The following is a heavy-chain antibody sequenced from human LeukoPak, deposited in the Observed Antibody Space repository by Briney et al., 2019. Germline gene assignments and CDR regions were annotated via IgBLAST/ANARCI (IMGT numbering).Heavy chain of an antibody. CDR1: GFTFNNYW. CDR3: ARFSPRAMRESSSRGVGLDY. Sequence: QPGGSLRLSCAASGFTFNNYWMSWVRQAPGKGLEWVANIKQDGSEKYYVDSVKGRFTISRDNAKNSLYLQMNSLRAEDTAVYYCARFSPRAMRESSSRGVGLDYWGQGTLVTVSS. V-gene: IGHV3-7*01. CDR2: IKQDGSEK. D-gene: IGHD6-13*01. J-gene: IGHJ4*02.